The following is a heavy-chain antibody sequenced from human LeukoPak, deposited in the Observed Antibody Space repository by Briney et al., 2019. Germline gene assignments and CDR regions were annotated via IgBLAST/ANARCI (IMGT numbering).Heavy chain of an antibody. CDR1: GGSISSSNW. V-gene: IGHV4-4*02. D-gene: IGHD4-17*01. Sequence: PSETLSLTCAVSGGSISSSNWWSWVRQSPGKGLEWIGEIYHSGSTNYNPSLKSRVTMSVDKSKNQFSLKLSSVTAADTAVYYCARDYGDYVFDYWGQGTLVTVSS. J-gene: IGHJ4*02. CDR3: ARDYGDYVFDY. CDR2: IYHSGST.